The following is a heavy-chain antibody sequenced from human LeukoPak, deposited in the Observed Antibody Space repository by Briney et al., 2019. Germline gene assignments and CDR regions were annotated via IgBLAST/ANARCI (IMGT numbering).Heavy chain of an antibody. CDR2: ITASGDST. CDR3: AKGLHNCSGGSCYWGAFDY. J-gene: IGHJ4*02. Sequence: PGESLRLSCAASGFTFSNYVMIWVRQAPGKGLEWVSGITASGDSTYYGDSVKGRFTMSRDNSKNTVYLQMNSLRVDDTAVYYCAKGLHNCSGGSCYWGAFDYWGQGTLVTVSS. CDR1: GFTFSNYV. D-gene: IGHD2-15*01. V-gene: IGHV3-23*01.